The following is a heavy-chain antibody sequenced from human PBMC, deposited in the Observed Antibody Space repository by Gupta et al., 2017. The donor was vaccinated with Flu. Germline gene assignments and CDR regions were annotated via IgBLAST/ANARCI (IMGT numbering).Heavy chain of an antibody. CDR2: INHSGST. V-gene: IGHV4-34*01. J-gene: IGHJ6*02. CDR3: ARGARETAARVYYYCGLDV. D-gene: IGHD2-2*01. Sequence: QVQLQQWGAGLLKPSETLSLTCAVYGASFSGYYWSWIRQPPGKGLEWIGEINHSGSTNYNPSLKSRVTISVDTSKNQFSLKLKSATAAETAAYYCARGARETAARVYYYCGLDVGGQGTTVTVSS. CDR1: GASFSGYY.